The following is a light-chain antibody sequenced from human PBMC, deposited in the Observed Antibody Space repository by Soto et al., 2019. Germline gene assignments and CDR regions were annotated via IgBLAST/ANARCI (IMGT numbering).Light chain of an antibody. CDR1: QSISMW. V-gene: IGKV1-5*03. Sequence: DIQMTQSPSTLPASVGDRLTITCRASQSISMWLAWYQQRPGKGPKLLIYKASNLQGGVSSRFSGSGSGTEFTLTISGLQPDDFATYYCQQHYTYPWTFGHGTKVEI. CDR2: KAS. J-gene: IGKJ1*01. CDR3: QQHYTYPWT.